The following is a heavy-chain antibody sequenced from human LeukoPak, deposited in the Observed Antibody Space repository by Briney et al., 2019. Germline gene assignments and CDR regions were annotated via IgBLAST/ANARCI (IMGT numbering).Heavy chain of an antibody. V-gene: IGHV1-2*02. CDR3: ASSPYYYESSGYYYHLTGFDY. CDR2: INPNSGGT. D-gene: IGHD3-22*01. CDR1: GYTCTSYY. Sequence: ASVKVSCHASGYTCTSYYMHWVRQAPGQGLEWMGWINPNSGGTNYAQKFQGRVTMTRDTSISTAYMELSRLRSDDTAVYYCASSPYYYESSGYYYHLTGFDYWGQGTLVTVSS. J-gene: IGHJ4*02.